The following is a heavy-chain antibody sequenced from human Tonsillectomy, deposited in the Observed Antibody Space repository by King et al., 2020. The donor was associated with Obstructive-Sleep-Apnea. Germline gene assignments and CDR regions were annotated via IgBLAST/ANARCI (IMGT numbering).Heavy chain of an antibody. V-gene: IGHV4-34*01. CDR3: AREGMYYYDSSI. D-gene: IGHD3-22*01. CDR2: INHSGST. J-gene: IGHJ4*02. CDR1: DGSFSGYY. Sequence: VQLQQWGAGLLKPSETLSLTCAVDDGSFSGYYWSWIRQPPGKGLEWIGEINHSGSTNYNPSLKSRVPISLDTSKNQFSLKLSSVPAADTAVYYCAREGMYYYDSSIWGQGTLVTVSS.